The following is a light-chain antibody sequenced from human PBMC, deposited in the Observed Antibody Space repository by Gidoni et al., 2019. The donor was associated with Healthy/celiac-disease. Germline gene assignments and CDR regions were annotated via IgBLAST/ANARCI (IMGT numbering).Light chain of an antibody. Sequence: DIPMTQSPSSLSASVVARVTITCRASQSISSYLDWYQQKPGKAPKLLIYAASSLHSGVPSRFSGSGSGTDFTLAISSLQPEEFATHYCQRSYSTPHTFGQGTKLEIK. CDR3: QRSYSTPHT. J-gene: IGKJ2*01. V-gene: IGKV1-39*01. CDR2: AAS. CDR1: QSISSY.